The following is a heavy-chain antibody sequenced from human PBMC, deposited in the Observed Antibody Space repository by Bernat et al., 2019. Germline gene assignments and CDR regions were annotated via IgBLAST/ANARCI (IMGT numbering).Heavy chain of an antibody. D-gene: IGHD2-2*01. Sequence: EVQLVESGGGLVKPGGSLRLSCAASGFTFSSYSMNWVRQAPGKGLEWVSSISSSSSYIYYADSVKGRFTISRDNAKNSLYLQMNSLRAEDTAVYYCARDLVGGTDCSSTSCYPEAFGYWGQGTLVTVSS. CDR3: ARDLVGGTDCSSTSCYPEAFGY. V-gene: IGHV3-21*01. CDR1: GFTFSSYS. CDR2: ISSSSSYI. J-gene: IGHJ4*02.